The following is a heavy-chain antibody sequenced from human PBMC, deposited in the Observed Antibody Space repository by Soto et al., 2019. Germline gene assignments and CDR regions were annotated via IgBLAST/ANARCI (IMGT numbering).Heavy chain of an antibody. CDR2: ISGGGGDT. D-gene: IGHD2-15*01. CDR3: AKSLFGGTDI. CDR1: RFTFSTYG. Sequence: GGSLRPSCAASRFTFSTYGMSWVRQAPGKGLEWVSGISGGGGDTSYADSVRGRFTCSRDNSKNTLYLQMNSLRAEDTALYYCAKSLFGGTDIRGQGTMVTVSS. J-gene: IGHJ3*02. V-gene: IGHV3-23*01.